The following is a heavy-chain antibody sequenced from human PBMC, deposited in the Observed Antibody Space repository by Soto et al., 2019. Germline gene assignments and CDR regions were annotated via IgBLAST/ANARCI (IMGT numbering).Heavy chain of an antibody. CDR2: VVVGSDNT. CDR1: GFTFSKSS. Sequence: QVQLVQSGPEVKKPGTSVIVSCKTSGFTFSKSSVQWMRQARGQRLEWIGWVVVGSDNTRYAQNFQDRVTITRDMSTSTSYMELSSLTSEDTAVYFCAPEIDDYADFNHWGQGTPVTVSS. CDR3: APEIDDYADFNH. V-gene: IGHV1-58*01. D-gene: IGHD4-17*01. J-gene: IGHJ5*02.